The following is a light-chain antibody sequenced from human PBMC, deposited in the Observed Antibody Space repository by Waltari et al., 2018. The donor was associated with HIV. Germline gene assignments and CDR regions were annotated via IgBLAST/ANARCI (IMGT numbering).Light chain of an antibody. CDR1: RSNIGSTT. Sequence: SVLTQPPSASGTPGQRVTLSCSGGRSNIGSTTVTWFQQLPGTAPKLLIYNNDQRPSGVPDRFSGSKSGTSASLAISGLQSEDEADYYCAAWDDSLNGYVFGTGTKVTVL. CDR3: AAWDDSLNGYV. CDR2: NND. V-gene: IGLV1-44*01. J-gene: IGLJ1*01.